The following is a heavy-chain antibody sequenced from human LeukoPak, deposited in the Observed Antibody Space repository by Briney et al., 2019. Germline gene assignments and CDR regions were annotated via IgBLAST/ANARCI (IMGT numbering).Heavy chain of an antibody. D-gene: IGHD2-21*01. CDR3: ARADENTSITSFDH. J-gene: IGHJ4*02. CDR1: GFSVSLNY. CDR2: LTSGGPT. Sequence: GGSLRLSCAASGFSVSLNYMTWVRRAPGKGLEWVSVLTSGGPTFYTDSVRGRFTISRDHSKNMLYLQMNSLRAEDTALYYCARADENTSITSFDHWGKGTLVTVSS. V-gene: IGHV3-53*01.